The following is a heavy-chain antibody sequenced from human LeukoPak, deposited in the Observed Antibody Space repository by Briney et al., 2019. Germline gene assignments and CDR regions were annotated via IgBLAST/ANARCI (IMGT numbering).Heavy chain of an antibody. J-gene: IGHJ4*02. CDR1: GFTFSSYG. D-gene: IGHD6-13*01. CDR2: ISYDGSNK. V-gene: IGHV3-30*18. CDR3: AKDSSFKQQLVPGY. Sequence: GGSLRLSCAASGFTFSSYGMHWVRQAPGKGLEWVAVISYDGSNKYHADSVKGRFTISRDNSKNTLYLQMNSLRAEDTAVYYCAKDSSFKQQLVPGYWGQGTLVTVSS.